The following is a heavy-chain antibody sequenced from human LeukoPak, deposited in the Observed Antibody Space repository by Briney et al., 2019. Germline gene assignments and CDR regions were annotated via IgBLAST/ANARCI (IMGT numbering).Heavy chain of an antibody. D-gene: IGHD3-3*01. CDR3: ARRVAIFGVVNFDY. V-gene: IGHV4-39*07. CDR1: GGSISSGDYY. J-gene: IGHJ4*02. CDR2: IYHSGST. Sequence: SETLSLTCTVSGGSISSGDYYWSWIRQPPGTGLEWIGSIYHSGSTYYNPSLKSRVTISVDTSKNQFSLKLSSVTAADTAVYYCARRVAIFGVVNFDYWGQGTLVTVSS.